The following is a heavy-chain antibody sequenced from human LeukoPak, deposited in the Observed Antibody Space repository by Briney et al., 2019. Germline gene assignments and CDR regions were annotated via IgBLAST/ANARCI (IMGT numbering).Heavy chain of an antibody. D-gene: IGHD3-10*01. J-gene: IGHJ6*04. CDR3: ARAVTMVRGKLYYYYGMDV. Sequence: PGGSLRLSCAASGFTFSNYAMTWVRQATGKGLEWVSAIGTAGDPYYPGSVKGRFTISRENAKNSLYLQMNSLRAGDTAVYYCARAVTMVRGKLYYYYGMDVWGKGTTVTVSS. CDR2: IGTAGDP. CDR1: GFTFSNYA. V-gene: IGHV3-13*05.